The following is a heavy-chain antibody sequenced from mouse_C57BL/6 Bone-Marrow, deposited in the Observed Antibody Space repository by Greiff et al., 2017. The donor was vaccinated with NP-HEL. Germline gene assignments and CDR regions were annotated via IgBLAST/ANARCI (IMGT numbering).Heavy chain of an antibody. Sequence: DVQLVESGPELVKPGASVKIPCKASGYTFADYNMDWVKQSHGKSLEWIGDINPNNGGTIYNQKFKGKATLTVDKSSSPAYMELRSLTSEDTAVYYCANPPNYCGWTYWGQGTLVTVSA. J-gene: IGHJ3*01. D-gene: IGHD1-1*01. CDR3: ANPPNYCGWTY. CDR2: INPNNGGT. CDR1: GYTFADYN. V-gene: IGHV1-18*01.